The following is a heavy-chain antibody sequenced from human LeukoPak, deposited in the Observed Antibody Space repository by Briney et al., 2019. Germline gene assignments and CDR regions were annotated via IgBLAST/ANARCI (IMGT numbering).Heavy chain of an antibody. CDR1: GFTFRNHG. D-gene: IGHD7-27*01. CDR3: AQDIAWGAFEH. CDR2: ISPSGGGT. Sequence: GALRLSCAASGFTFRNHGMNWVRQAPGKGLEWVSGISPSGGGTYYADSVEGRFTISGDDSKNTLSLQMNSLRVEDTALYYCAQDIAWGAFEHWGQGTLVTVSS. J-gene: IGHJ4*02. V-gene: IGHV3-23*01.